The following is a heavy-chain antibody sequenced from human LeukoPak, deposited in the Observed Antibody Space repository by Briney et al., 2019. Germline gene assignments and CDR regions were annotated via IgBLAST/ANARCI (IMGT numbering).Heavy chain of an antibody. CDR1: GFTFSDYY. V-gene: IGHV3-11*01. J-gene: IGHJ4*02. Sequence: GGSLRLSCAASGFTFSDYYMSWIRQAPGKGLEWVSYISSSGSTIYYADSVKGRFTISRDNAKNSLYLQMNSLRAEDTALYYCAKDTLYDSSGSFDYWGQGTLVTVSS. CDR2: ISSSGSTI. D-gene: IGHD3-22*01. CDR3: AKDTLYDSSGSFDY.